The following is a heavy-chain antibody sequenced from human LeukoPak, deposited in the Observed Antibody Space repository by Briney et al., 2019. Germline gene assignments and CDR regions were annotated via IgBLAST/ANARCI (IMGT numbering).Heavy chain of an antibody. J-gene: IGHJ4*02. V-gene: IGHV3-23*01. CDR1: GFTFSSYA. CDR2: IRAGGGTT. CDR3: AKGEPTSDRTFSY. D-gene: IGHD2/OR15-2a*01. Sequence: PGGSLRLSCAASGFTFSSYAMSWVRQAPGKGLGWVSTIRAGGGTTYYADSVKGRFTISRDNSKNTLYLQMTSLRAEDTAIYYCAKGEPTSDRTFSYWGQGTLVTVSS.